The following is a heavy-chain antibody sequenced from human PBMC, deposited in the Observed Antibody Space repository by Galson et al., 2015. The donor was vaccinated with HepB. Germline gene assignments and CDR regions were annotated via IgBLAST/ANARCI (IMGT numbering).Heavy chain of an antibody. CDR1: GFTFSSYA. CDR3: ARDTSNLYSYGTGYFDY. CDR2: ISGSGGST. Sequence: SLRLSCAASGFTFSSYAMSWVRQAPGKGLEWVSAISGSGGSTYYADSVKGRFTISRDNSKNTLYLQMNSLRAEDTAVYYCARDTSNLYSYGTGYFDYWGQGTLVTVSS. J-gene: IGHJ4*02. D-gene: IGHD5-18*01. V-gene: IGHV3-23*01.